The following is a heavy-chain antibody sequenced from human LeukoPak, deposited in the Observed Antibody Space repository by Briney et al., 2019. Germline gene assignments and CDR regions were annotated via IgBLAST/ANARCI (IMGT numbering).Heavy chain of an antibody. D-gene: IGHD6-13*01. CDR2: IKEDGSEK. CDR3: ASGRQLGY. Sequence: GGSLRLSCAASGFTFSNYGMSWVRQAPGRGLEWVANIKEDGSEKYYVASVKGRFTISRDNARNSLYLQMNSLRAEDTAVYYCASGRQLGYWGQGTLVTVSS. CDR1: GFTFSNYG. J-gene: IGHJ4*02. V-gene: IGHV3-7*01.